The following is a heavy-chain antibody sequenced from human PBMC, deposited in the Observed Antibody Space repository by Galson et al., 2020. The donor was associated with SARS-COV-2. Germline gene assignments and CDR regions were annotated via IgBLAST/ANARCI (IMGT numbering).Heavy chain of an antibody. CDR3: ARARIVVVINAFDI. CDR1: GGSISSGGYY. J-gene: IGHJ3*02. CDR2: IYYSAST. D-gene: IGHD3-22*01. V-gene: IGHV4-31*03. Sequence: TSETLSLPCPVPGGSISSGGYYWSWIRQHPGKGLERTGYIYYSASTNYTPSLKSRVTISVDTSKNQFSLKLSSVTAADTTVYYCARARIVVVINAFDIWGQGTMVTVSS.